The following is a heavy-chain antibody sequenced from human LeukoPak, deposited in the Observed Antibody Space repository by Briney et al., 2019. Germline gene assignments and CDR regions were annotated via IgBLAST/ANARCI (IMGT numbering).Heavy chain of an antibody. CDR3: ARMGSSSWYYFDY. J-gene: IGHJ4*02. CDR1: GFTFSSYW. Sequence: PGGSLRLSCAASGFTFSSYWMSWVRQAPGKGLEWVANIKQDGSEKYYVDSVKGRFTISRENAKNSLYLQMNSLRAEDTAVYYCARMGSSSWYYFDYWGQGTLVTVSS. CDR2: IKQDGSEK. V-gene: IGHV3-7*01. D-gene: IGHD6-13*01.